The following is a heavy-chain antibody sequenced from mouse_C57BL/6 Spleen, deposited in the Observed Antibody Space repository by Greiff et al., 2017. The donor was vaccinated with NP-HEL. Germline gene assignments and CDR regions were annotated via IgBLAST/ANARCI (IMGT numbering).Heavy chain of an antibody. D-gene: IGHD2-5*01. CDR2: ISSGGSYT. J-gene: IGHJ2*01. Sequence: EVKLVESGGDLVKPGGSLKLSCAASGFTFSSYGMSWVRQTPDKRLEWVATISSGGSYTYYPDSVTGRFTISRDNAKNTLYLQMSSLKSEDTAMYYCARRGVTHYFDYWGQGTTLTVSS. CDR1: GFTFSSYG. V-gene: IGHV5-6*02. CDR3: ARRGVTHYFDY.